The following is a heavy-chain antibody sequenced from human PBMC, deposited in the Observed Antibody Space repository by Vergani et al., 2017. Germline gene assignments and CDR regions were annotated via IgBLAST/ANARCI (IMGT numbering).Heavy chain of an antibody. CDR1: GLTLSSFG. J-gene: IGHJ5*02. CDR3: GKTQGTVVGTWWFDP. V-gene: IGHV3-30*02. Sequence: QVQLVESGGGVVQPGGSMRLSCSASGLTLSSFGVHWVRQAPGRGLESVTFTRPHEDGSFYSASVRGRFTVSRDNSKNTLYLEMNRLYVYDTAIYCCGKTQGTVVGTWWFDPWGKGTPVTVSS. D-gene: IGHD1-7*01. CDR2: TRPHEDGS.